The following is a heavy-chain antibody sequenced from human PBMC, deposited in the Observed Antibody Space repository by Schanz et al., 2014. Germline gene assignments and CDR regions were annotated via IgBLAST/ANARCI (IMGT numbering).Heavy chain of an antibody. CDR2: IYSGIGA. Sequence: EGQLAESGGGLVQPGGSLRLSCAVSGFTVSSNHMSWVRQAPGQGLEWVSVIYSGIGAYYADSVKDRFTVSRDNSKNTVYLQMNRLRADDTAVYYCAKDPSHGDYDYYFDYWGQGTLXTVSS. CDR1: GFTVSSNH. CDR3: AKDPSHGDYDYYFDY. D-gene: IGHD3-22*01. V-gene: IGHV3-66*01. J-gene: IGHJ4*02.